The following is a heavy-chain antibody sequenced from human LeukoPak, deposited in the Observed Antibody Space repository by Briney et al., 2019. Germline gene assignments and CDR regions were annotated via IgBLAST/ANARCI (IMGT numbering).Heavy chain of an antibody. CDR2: IWYDGSNK. J-gene: IGHJ6*02. Sequence: QSGGSLRLSCAASGFTFSSYGMHWVRQAPGKGLEWVAVIWYDGSNKYYADSVKGRFTISRDNSKNTLYLQMNSLRAEDTAVYYCARGAARGPDIVATSHYYYYGMDVWGQGTTVTVSS. V-gene: IGHV3-33*01. CDR3: ARGAARGPDIVATSHYYYYGMDV. CDR1: GFTFSSYG. D-gene: IGHD5-12*01.